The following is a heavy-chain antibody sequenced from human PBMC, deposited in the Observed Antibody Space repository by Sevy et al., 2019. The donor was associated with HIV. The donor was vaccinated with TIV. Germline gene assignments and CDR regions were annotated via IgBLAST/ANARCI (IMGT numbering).Heavy chain of an antibody. Sequence: GGSLRLSCAASGFTFSAYAMHWVRQAPGKGLEWVAVISYDGSNKYYADSLKGRFTISRDISKNTLYLQMNSLRAEDTAVYYCAGDICSLDDYGWGSYRSPAFDIWGQGTMVTVSS. D-gene: IGHD3-16*02. J-gene: IGHJ3*02. CDR2: ISYDGSNK. CDR3: AGDICSLDDYGWGSYRSPAFDI. V-gene: IGHV3-30-3*01. CDR1: GFTFSAYA.